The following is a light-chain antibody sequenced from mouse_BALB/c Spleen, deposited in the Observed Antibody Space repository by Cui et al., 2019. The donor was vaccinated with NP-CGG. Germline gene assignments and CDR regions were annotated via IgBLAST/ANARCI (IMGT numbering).Light chain of an antibody. CDR1: TGAVTTSNY. J-gene: IGLJ1*01. Sequence: AVVTSESALTTSPGETVTLTCRSSTGAVTTSNYANWVQEKPDHLFTGLIGGTNNRPPGVPARFSGSLIGDKAALTITGAQTEDEAIYFCALWYSNHWVFGGGTKLTVL. CDR3: ALWYSNHWV. V-gene: IGLV1*01. CDR2: GTN.